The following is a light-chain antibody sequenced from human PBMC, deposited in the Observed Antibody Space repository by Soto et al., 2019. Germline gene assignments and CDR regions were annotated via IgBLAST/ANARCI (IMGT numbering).Light chain of an antibody. J-gene: IGLJ1*01. Sequence: QSVLTQPPSASGSPGQSVAISCTGTSSDVGGYNYVSWYQQNPGKAPKLMIYEVSKRPSGVHDRFSGSKSGNTASLTVSGLQAEDEADYYRSSYARSNKVAFGSGSKLTV. CDR3: SSYARSNKVA. V-gene: IGLV2-8*01. CDR2: EVS. CDR1: SSDVGGYNY.